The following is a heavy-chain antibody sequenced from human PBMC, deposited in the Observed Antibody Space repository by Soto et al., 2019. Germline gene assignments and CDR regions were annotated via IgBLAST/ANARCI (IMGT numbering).Heavy chain of an antibody. CDR3: ARGVVVVPAASPDVPAYYYGMDV. CDR2: IIPIFGTA. CDR1: GGTFSSYA. Sequence: QVQLVQSGAEVKKPGSSVKVSCKASGGTFSSYAISWVRQAPGQGLEWMGGIIPIFGTANYAQKFQGRVTIPADESTSTAYMELSSLRSEDTAVYYCARGVVVVPAASPDVPAYYYGMDVWGQGTTVTVSS. J-gene: IGHJ6*02. V-gene: IGHV1-69*01. D-gene: IGHD2-2*01.